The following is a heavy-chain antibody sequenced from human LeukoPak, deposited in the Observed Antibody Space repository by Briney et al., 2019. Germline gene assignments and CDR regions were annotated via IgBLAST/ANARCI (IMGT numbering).Heavy chain of an antibody. V-gene: IGHV3-23*05. CDR3: AKFWDFGDYAIDY. CDR1: GFTFSAYA. J-gene: IGHJ4*02. D-gene: IGHD4-17*01. CDR2: IGSDNKP. Sequence: GGSLRLSCEASGFTFSAYAMTWVRQAPGKGLEWVSSIGSDNKPHYSESVKGRFAISRDNSKSMLFLQLNSLRAEDTAVYYCAKFWDFGDYAIDYWGQGTLVTVSS.